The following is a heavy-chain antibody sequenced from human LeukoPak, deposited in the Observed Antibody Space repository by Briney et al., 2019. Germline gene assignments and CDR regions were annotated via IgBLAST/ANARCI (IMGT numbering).Heavy chain of an antibody. Sequence: SETLSLTCAVYGGSFSGYYWSWIRQPPGKGLEWIGEINHSGSTNYNPSLKSRVTISVDTSKNQFSLRLSSVTAADTAVYYCARGYSYGPEVDYWGQGTLVTVSS. CDR1: GGSFSGYY. CDR2: INHSGST. V-gene: IGHV4-34*01. D-gene: IGHD5-18*01. CDR3: ARGYSYGPEVDY. J-gene: IGHJ4*02.